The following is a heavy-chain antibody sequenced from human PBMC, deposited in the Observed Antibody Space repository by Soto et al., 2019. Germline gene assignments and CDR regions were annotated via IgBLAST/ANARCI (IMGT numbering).Heavy chain of an antibody. Sequence: PGGSLDLSCAASGFTFSSSAISWVRQAPGKGLEWVSAVSANGQGIYYADSVRGRFTISRDNSKNTVFLHMDSLSAEDTAVYYCAKDRHYPRDYFHYWGQGTLVTVSS. J-gene: IGHJ4*02. CDR1: GFTFSSSA. D-gene: IGHD3-10*01. CDR2: VSANGQGI. V-gene: IGHV3-23*01. CDR3: AKDRHYPRDYFHY.